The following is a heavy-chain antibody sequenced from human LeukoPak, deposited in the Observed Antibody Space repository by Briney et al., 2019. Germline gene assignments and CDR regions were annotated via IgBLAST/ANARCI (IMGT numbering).Heavy chain of an antibody. Sequence: GGSLRLSCAASGFTFRNYAVSWVRQASGKGLEWVSAISGSGGRAYYADSVKGRFTISRDNSKNTLYLQMNSLRAEDTAIYYCAKDLEGNYCDYFDYWGQGTLVTVSS. D-gene: IGHD1-7*01. V-gene: IGHV3-23*01. J-gene: IGHJ4*02. CDR1: GFTFRNYA. CDR3: AKDLEGNYCDYFDY. CDR2: ISGSGGRA.